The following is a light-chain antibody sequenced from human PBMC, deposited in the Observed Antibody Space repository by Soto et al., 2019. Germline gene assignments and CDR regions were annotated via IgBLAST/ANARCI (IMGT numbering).Light chain of an antibody. Sequence: QSVMTQPPSVSAAPGQKVTISCSGSSSNIGGNSVSWYQQLPGTAPKLLIYDDNKRPSGIPDRFSGSKSGTSATLGITGFQTGDEADYHWGSWDSSLSAYVFGTGTKLTVL. CDR2: DDN. CDR3: GSWDSSLSAYV. V-gene: IGLV1-51*01. J-gene: IGLJ1*01. CDR1: SSNIGGNS.